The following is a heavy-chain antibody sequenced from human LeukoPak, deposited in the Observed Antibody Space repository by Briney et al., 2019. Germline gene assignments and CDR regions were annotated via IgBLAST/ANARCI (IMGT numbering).Heavy chain of an antibody. Sequence: GGSLKISCRGSGYNFTTYWIGWVRQVPGKGLEWMGIIYPGDSDTRYSPSFQGQVTMSADKSINTAYLQWSSLKASDTAMYYCARRQGCSSTSCPPDYWGQGTLVTVSS. J-gene: IGHJ4*02. V-gene: IGHV5-51*01. CDR2: IYPGDSDT. CDR3: ARRQGCSSTSCPPDY. D-gene: IGHD2-2*01. CDR1: GYNFTTYW.